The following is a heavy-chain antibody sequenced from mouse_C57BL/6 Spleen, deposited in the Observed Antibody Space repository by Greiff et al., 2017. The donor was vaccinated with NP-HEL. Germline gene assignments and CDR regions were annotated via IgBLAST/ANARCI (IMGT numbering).Heavy chain of an antibody. CDR2: ISSGSSTT. D-gene: IGHD1-1*01. CDR3: ARSDYCGSSRFAY. J-gene: IGHJ3*01. Sequence: EVQLVQPGPGLVKPGRSLKLSCAASGFTFSDYGMHWVRQAPEKGLEWVAYISSGSSTTYYADTVKGRFTISRDNAKNTLFLQMTSLGSEDTAMYYCARSDYCGSSRFAYWGQGALVTVSA. CDR1: GFTFSDYG. V-gene: IGHV5-17*01.